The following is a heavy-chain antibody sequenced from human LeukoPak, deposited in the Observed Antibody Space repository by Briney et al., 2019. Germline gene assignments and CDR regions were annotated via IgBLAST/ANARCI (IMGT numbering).Heavy chain of an antibody. CDR3: ARDRYYYDSSGYYYFDY. Sequence: SETLSLTCAVYGGSFSGYYWSWIRQPPGKGLEWIGEINHSGSTNYNPSLKSRVTISVDKSKNQFSLKLSSVTAADTAVYYCARDRYYYDSSGYYYFDYWGQGTLVTVSS. CDR1: GGSFSGYY. D-gene: IGHD3-22*01. J-gene: IGHJ4*02. CDR2: INHSGST. V-gene: IGHV4-34*01.